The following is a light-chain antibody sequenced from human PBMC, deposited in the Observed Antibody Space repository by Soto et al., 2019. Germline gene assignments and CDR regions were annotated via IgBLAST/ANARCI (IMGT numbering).Light chain of an antibody. V-gene: IGKV3-11*01. J-gene: IGKJ1*01. CDR1: QSVSSY. CDR2: DAS. CDR3: QQRSNWPPT. Sequence: EIVFTQSPATLSLSPGERATLSCRASQSVSSYLAWYQQKPGQAPRLLIYDASNRATGIPARFSGSGSGTDFTLTISSLEPEDFAVYYCQQRSNWPPTFGQGTK.